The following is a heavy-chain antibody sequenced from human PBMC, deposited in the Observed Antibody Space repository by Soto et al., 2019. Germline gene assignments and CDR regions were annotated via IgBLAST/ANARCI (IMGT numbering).Heavy chain of an antibody. CDR2: ISAYNGNT. Sequence: ASVKVSCKASGYTFNNYGITWVRQAPGQGLEWMGWISAYNGNTNYAQKFQGRVTITRDTSASTAYMELSSLRSEDTAVYYCARSIVVVTALDYWGQGTLVTVSS. D-gene: IGHD2-21*02. CDR3: ARSIVVVTALDY. CDR1: GYTFNNYG. V-gene: IGHV1-18*01. J-gene: IGHJ4*02.